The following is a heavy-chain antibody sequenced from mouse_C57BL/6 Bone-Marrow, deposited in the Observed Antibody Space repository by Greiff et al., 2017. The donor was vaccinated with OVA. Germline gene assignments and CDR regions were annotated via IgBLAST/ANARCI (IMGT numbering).Heavy chain of an antibody. CDR1: GFSFNTYA. CDR2: IRSKSNNYAT. V-gene: IGHV10-1*01. J-gene: IGHJ1*03. Sequence: EVKLMESGGGLVQPKGSLKLSCAASGFSFNTYAMNWVRQAPGKGLEWVARIRSKSNNYATYYADSVKDRFTISRDDSESMLYLQMNNLKTEDTAMYYCVRQGYYGSSYWYFDVWGTGTTVTVSS. D-gene: IGHD1-1*01. CDR3: VRQGYYGSSYWYFDV.